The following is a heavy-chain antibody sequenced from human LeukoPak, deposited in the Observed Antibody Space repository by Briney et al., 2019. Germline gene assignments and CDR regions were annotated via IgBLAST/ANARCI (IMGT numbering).Heavy chain of an antibody. CDR2: INPNSGGT. CDR3: ARDAIAAGGTQLPYYYYYMDV. D-gene: IGHD6-13*01. CDR1: EYTFTGYY. V-gene: IGHV1-2*02. J-gene: IGHJ6*03. Sequence: GASVKVSCKASEYTFTGYYMHWVRRAPGQGLEWMGWINPNSGGTNYAQKFQGRVTMTRDTSISTAYMELSRLRSDDTAVYYCARDAIAAGGTQLPYYYYYMDVWGKGTTVTISS.